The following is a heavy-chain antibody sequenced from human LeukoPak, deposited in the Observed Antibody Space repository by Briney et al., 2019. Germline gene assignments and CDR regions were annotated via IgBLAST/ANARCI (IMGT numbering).Heavy chain of an antibody. Sequence: GGSLRLSCAASGFTFSNAWMSWVRQAPGKGLEWVGRIKSKTDGGTTDFAAPVKGRFTISRDDSKNTLYLQMNSLKTEDTAVYYCTTRIVGATTVDYWGQGTLVTVSS. D-gene: IGHD1-26*01. J-gene: IGHJ4*02. CDR1: GFTFSNAW. CDR2: IKSKTDGGTT. V-gene: IGHV3-15*01. CDR3: TTRIVGATTVDY.